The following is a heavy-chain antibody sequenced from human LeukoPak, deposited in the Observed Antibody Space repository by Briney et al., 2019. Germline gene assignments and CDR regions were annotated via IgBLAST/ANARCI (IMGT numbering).Heavy chain of an antibody. J-gene: IGHJ3*02. Sequence: PSETLSLTCTVSGGSISRYYWSWIRQPPGKGLEWIGYIYYSGSTNYNPSLKSRVTISEDTSKNQFSLKMSTVTAADTAVYYCARTMGYDILTGFLQGAFDIWGQGTMVTVSS. CDR3: ARTMGYDILTGFLQGAFDI. D-gene: IGHD3-9*01. V-gene: IGHV4-59*01. CDR2: IYYSGST. CDR1: GGSISRYY.